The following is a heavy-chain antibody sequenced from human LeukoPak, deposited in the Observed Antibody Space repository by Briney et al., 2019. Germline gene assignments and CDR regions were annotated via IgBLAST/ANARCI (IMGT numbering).Heavy chain of an antibody. Sequence: GESLKISCKGSGYIFTSYWIGWVRQMPGKGLEWMGIIYPGDSDTRYSPSFQGQVTISADKSISTAYLQWSSLKASDTAMYYCARQRSSGWYFYYMDVWGKGTTVTVSS. CDR3: ARQRSSGWYFYYMDV. D-gene: IGHD6-19*01. CDR2: IYPGDSDT. J-gene: IGHJ6*03. CDR1: GYIFTSYW. V-gene: IGHV5-51*01.